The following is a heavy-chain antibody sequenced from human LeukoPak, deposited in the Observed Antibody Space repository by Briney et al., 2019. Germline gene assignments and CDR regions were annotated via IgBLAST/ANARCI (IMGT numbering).Heavy chain of an antibody. V-gene: IGHV4-39*07. CDR1: GGSISSSSYY. Sequence: SETLSLTCTVSGGSISSSSYYWGWIRQPPGKGLEWIGSIYYSGSTYYNPSLKSRVTISVDTSKNQFSLKLSSVTAADTAVYYCARVSGPGIAAAGTGWFDPWGQGTLVTVSS. CDR2: IYYSGST. J-gene: IGHJ5*02. CDR3: ARVSGPGIAAAGTGWFDP. D-gene: IGHD6-13*01.